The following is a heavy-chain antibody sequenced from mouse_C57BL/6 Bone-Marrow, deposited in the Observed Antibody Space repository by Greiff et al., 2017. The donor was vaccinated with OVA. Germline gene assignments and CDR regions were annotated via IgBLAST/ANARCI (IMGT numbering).Heavy chain of an antibody. Sequence: VQLQQSGAELARPGASVKLSCKASGYTFTSYGISWVKQRTGQGLEWIGEIYPRSGNTYYNEKFKGKATLTADKSSSTAYMELRSLTSEDSAVYFWAHYYGSSYEDWYFDVWGTGTTVTVSS. CDR2: IYPRSGNT. CDR1: GYTFTSYG. J-gene: IGHJ1*03. D-gene: IGHD1-1*01. CDR3: AHYYGSSYEDWYFDV. V-gene: IGHV1-81*01.